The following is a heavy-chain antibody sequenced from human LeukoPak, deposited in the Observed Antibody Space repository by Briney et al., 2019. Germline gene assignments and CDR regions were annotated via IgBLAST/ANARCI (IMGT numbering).Heavy chain of an antibody. V-gene: IGHV4-30-2*01. CDR3: ARGGTAFDI. J-gene: IGHJ3*02. CDR2: IYHSGST. Sequence: SETLSLTCAVSGGSISSGHSSWNWFRQPPGKGLEWIGYIYHSGSTYYNPSLKSRVAISVDKSKNQFSLKLRSVTAADTALYYCARGGTAFDIWGQGTMVTVSS. CDR1: GGSISSGHSS. D-gene: IGHD1-26*01.